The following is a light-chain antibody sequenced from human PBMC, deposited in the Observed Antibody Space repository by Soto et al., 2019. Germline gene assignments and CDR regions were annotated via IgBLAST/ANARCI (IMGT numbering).Light chain of an antibody. CDR1: SSNIGAGYD. V-gene: IGLV1-40*01. CDR2: GNS. J-gene: IGLJ7*01. Sequence: QSVLTQPPSVSGAPGQRVTISCNGSSSNIGAGYDVHWYQQLPGTAPKLLIYGNSNRPSGVPDRFSGSKSGTSVSLAITGLQAEDEADYYCQSYDSSLSGAVFGGGTQLTVL. CDR3: QSYDSSLSGAV.